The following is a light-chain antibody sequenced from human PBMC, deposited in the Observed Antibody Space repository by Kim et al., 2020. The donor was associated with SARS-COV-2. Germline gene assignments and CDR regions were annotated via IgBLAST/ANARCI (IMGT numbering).Light chain of an antibody. Sequence: SASVGDRGTSTCQESQEINKYLNWYQQKPGKAPKLLSCDASKLETGVPSRFSGSGSGTDFTCTISSLQPEDIATYYGQQYDNLLTFGPGTKVDIK. V-gene: IGKV1-33*01. CDR3: QQYDNLLT. J-gene: IGKJ3*01. CDR2: DAS. CDR1: QEINKY.